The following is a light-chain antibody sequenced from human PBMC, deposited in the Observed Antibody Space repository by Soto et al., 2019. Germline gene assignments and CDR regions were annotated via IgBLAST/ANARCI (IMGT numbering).Light chain of an antibody. CDR1: SSDVGSYNL. J-gene: IGLJ3*02. V-gene: IGLV2-14*02. Sequence: QAVVTQPASVSGSPGQSITISCIGTSSDVGSYNLVSWYQQHPGQAPKLMIYEVSNRPSGVSNRFSGSKSGNTASLTISGLQAEDEADYYCSSYTSSSTLFGGGTKLTVL. CDR3: SSYTSSSTL. CDR2: EVS.